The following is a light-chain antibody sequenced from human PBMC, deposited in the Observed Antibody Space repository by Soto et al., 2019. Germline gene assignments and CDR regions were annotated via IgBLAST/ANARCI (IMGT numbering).Light chain of an antibody. Sequence: EIVMTQSPATLSVSPGEMATLSCSASQSVSVNLAWYQQKPGQPPRLLIYGASTRATGIPARFSGSGSGTEFTLTINSLQSEDFAVYYCQQDNNWPPLTFGGGTKVDIK. V-gene: IGKV3-15*01. CDR1: QSVSVN. CDR2: GAS. J-gene: IGKJ4*01. CDR3: QQDNNWPPLT.